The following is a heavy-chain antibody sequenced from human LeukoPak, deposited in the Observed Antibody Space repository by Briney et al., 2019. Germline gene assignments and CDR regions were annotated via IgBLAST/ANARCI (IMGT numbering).Heavy chain of an antibody. CDR1: GYTFTSYG. CDR2: MNPNSGNT. V-gene: IGHV1-8*02. J-gene: IGHJ4*02. CDR3: AREYLGIYYFDY. Sequence: GASVKVSCKASGYTFTSYGISWVRQATGQGLEWMGWMNPNSGNTGYAQKFQGRVTMTRNTSISTAYMELSSLRSEDTAVYYCAREYLGIYYFDYWGRGTLVTVSS. D-gene: IGHD3-16*01.